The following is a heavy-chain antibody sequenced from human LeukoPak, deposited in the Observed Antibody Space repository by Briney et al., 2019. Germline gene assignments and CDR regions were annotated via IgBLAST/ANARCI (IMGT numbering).Heavy chain of an antibody. CDR2: ISSSGSTI. D-gene: IGHD3-10*01. CDR1: GFTFSDYY. J-gene: IGHJ4*02. V-gene: IGHV3-11*01. CDR3: ARIPSYYYGSGMPYYFDY. Sequence: GGSLRLSCAASGFTFSDYYMSWIRQAPGKGLEWVSYISSSGSTIYYADSVKGRFTISRDNAKNSLYLQMNSLRAEDTAVYYSARIPSYYYGSGMPYYFDYWGQGILVTVSS.